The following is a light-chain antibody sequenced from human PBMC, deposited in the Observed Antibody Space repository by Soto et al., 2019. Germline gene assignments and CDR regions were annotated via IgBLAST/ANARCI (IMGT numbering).Light chain of an antibody. J-gene: IGKJ4*01. V-gene: IGKV4-1*01. CDR3: QQYYSTPPVT. Sequence: DIVMTQSPDSLAVSLGERATINCKSSQSVLYSSNNKNNLAWYQQKPGQPPKLLIYWASTRESGVPDRCSGSGSATDFTLTISSLQAEDVAVYYCQQYYSTPPVTFGGGTKVEIK. CDR1: QSVLYSSNNKNN. CDR2: WAS.